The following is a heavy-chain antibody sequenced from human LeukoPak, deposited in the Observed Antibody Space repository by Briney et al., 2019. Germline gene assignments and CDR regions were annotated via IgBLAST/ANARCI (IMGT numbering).Heavy chain of an antibody. V-gene: IGHV1-18*01. CDR2: ISAYNGNT. D-gene: IGHD4-17*01. CDR1: GYTFTSYG. CDR3: ASLFTDNGDYVTAY. Sequence: ASVKVSCKASGYTFTSYGISWVRQAPGQGLEWMGLISAYNGNTNYAQKLQGRVTMTTDTSTRTAYMELRSLRSDDTAVYYCASLFTDNGDYVTAYWGQGTLVTVSS. J-gene: IGHJ4*02.